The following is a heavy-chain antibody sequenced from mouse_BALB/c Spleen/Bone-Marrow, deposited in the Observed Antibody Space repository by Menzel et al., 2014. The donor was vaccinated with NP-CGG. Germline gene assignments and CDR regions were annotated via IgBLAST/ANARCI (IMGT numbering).Heavy chain of an antibody. CDR1: GFTFSSYG. Sequence: EVKVEESGGGLVQPGGSLKLSCAASGFTFSSYGMSWVRQTPDKRLELVAPINSNGGSTYYPDSVKGRFTISRDNAKNALYLQMSSLKAEDTAMYYCARDYYGSSDYWGQGTTLTVSS. V-gene: IGHV5-6-3*01. CDR3: ARDYYGSSDY. D-gene: IGHD1-1*01. CDR2: INSNGGST. J-gene: IGHJ2*01.